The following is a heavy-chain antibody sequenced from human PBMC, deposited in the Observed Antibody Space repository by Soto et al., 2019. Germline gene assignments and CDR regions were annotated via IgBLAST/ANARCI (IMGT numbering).Heavy chain of an antibody. J-gene: IGHJ6*02. V-gene: IGHV3-48*03. CDR3: ARNSGWYGYYGMDG. CDR1: VFTFSSYE. D-gene: IGHD6-19*01. CDR2: ISSSGSTI. Sequence: PVGSLRLSCASSVFTFSSYEMNCVRHSPGKWLEWVSYISSSGSTIYYADSVKGRFTISRDNAKNSLYLQMNSLRAEDTAVYYCARNSGWYGYYGMDGWGQGTTVTVSS.